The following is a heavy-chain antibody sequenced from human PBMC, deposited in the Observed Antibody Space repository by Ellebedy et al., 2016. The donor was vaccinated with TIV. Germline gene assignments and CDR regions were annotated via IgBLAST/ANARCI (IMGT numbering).Heavy chain of an antibody. CDR2: ISYDGSIV. Sequence: GESLKISCAASGFTFSSYDMHWVRQAPGKGLEWVAVISYDGSIVYYADSVKGRFTISRDNSKNTLYLQMNSLRADDTAVYYCAREGSPLAAAGLSWGQGTLVTVSS. J-gene: IGHJ5*02. D-gene: IGHD6-13*01. CDR1: GFTFSSYD. V-gene: IGHV3-30*03. CDR3: AREGSPLAAAGLS.